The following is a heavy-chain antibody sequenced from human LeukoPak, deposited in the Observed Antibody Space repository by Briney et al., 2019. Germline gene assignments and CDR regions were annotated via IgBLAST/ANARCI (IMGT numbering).Heavy chain of an antibody. V-gene: IGHV4-59*03. CDR3: AGPQHRIGVESGYLIIDGFDM. CDR1: GGSLCSYY. CDR2: IYYCGIT. D-gene: IGHD3-3*01. J-gene: IGHJ3*02. Sequence: PEALSLTRTGSGGSLCSYYWSWIRPPPRERLERVGYIYYCGITNYNPSLQSRVTLPVDTSKHQFPFNLNSVPAAHTPLYFFAGPQHRIGVESGYLIIDGFDMWGEKTMVTVSS.